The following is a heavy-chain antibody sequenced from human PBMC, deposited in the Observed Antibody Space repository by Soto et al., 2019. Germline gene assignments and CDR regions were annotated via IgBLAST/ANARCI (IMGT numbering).Heavy chain of an antibody. D-gene: IGHD6-13*01. V-gene: IGHV1-8*01. CDR3: ARGRGSTNWYYFDY. CDR2: MRPNSGTT. CDR1: GNTFTSYD. Sequence: GASVKVSCKTSGNTFTSYDMNWVRQAPGQGLEWMGWMRPNSGTTGYAGKFPGRVSMTRDTSISTAYMELSGLTSEDTAVYYCARGRGSTNWYYFDYWGQGTQVTVSS. J-gene: IGHJ4*02.